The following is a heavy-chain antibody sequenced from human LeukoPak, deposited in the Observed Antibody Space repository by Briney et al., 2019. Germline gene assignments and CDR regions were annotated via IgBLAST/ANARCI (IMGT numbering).Heavy chain of an antibody. CDR2: ISSSSSYI. J-gene: IGHJ6*02. CDR1: GFTFSNYA. V-gene: IGHV3-21*01. D-gene: IGHD2-15*01. CDR3: ARDPTPRYCSGGSCYTHYGMDV. Sequence: GGSLRLSCAASGFTFSNYAMSWVRQAPGKGLEWVSSISSSSSYIYYADSVKGRLTISRDNAKNSLYLQMNSLRAEDTAVYYCARDPTPRYCSGGSCYTHYGMDVWGQGTTVAVSS.